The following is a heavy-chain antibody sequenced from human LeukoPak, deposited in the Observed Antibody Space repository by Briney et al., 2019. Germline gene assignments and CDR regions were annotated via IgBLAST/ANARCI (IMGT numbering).Heavy chain of an antibody. V-gene: IGHV4-39*01. CDR3: ARLGSTVLPDY. Sequence: GSLRLSCAASGFTLSNYAMSWVRQPPGKGLEWIATIYYSGSTYYNPSLKSRVTISVDTSKNQFSLNLSSVTAADTAVYYCARLGSTVLPDYWGQGTLVTVSS. J-gene: IGHJ4*02. CDR1: GFTLSNYA. CDR2: IYYSGST. D-gene: IGHD3-10*01.